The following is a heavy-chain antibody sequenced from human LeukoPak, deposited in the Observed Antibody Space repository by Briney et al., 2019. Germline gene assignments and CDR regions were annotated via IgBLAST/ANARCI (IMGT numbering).Heavy chain of an antibody. D-gene: IGHD3-22*01. Sequence: SETLSLTCTVSGGSISSYYWSWIRQPPGKGLEWIGYIYYSGSTNYNPSLKSRVTILVDTSKNQFSLKLSSVTAADTAVYYCARAHDYYDSSGYYPFDYWGQGTLVTVSS. V-gene: IGHV4-59*01. CDR3: ARAHDYYDSSGYYPFDY. J-gene: IGHJ4*02. CDR2: IYYSGST. CDR1: GGSISSYY.